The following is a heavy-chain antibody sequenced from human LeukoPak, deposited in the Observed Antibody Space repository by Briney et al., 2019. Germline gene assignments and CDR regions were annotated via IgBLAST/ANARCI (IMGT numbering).Heavy chain of an antibody. Sequence: VGALRLSCAPSVFTFDEYGMSWVRQAPGKGLEWVSGINWNGGSTGYADSVKGRFTISRDNAKNSLYLQMNSLRAEHTAVYYCARTSGVGFDPWGQGPVVSVS. V-gene: IGHV3-20*04. CDR3: ARTSGVGFDP. CDR1: VFTFDEYG. D-gene: IGHD2-8*01. CDR2: INWNGGST. J-gene: IGHJ5*02.